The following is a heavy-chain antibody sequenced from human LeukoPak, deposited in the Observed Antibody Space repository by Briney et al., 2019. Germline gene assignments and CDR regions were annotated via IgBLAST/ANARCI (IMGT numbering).Heavy chain of an antibody. Sequence: SVKVSCKASGGTFSSYAISWVRQTPGQGLEWMGRIIPILGIANYAQKFQGRVTITADKSTSTAYMELSSLRSEDTAVYYCAPNRCYGGNCSGWGQGTLVTVSS. CDR3: APNRCYGGNCSG. CDR2: IIPILGIA. V-gene: IGHV1-69*04. D-gene: IGHD4-23*01. J-gene: IGHJ4*02. CDR1: GGTFSSYA.